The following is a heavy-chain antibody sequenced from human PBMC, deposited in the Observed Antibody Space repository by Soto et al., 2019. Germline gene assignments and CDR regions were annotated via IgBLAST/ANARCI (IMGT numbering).Heavy chain of an antibody. Sequence: PXGSLRLSCAASGFSFSRHSMNWVRQAPGKGLEWVSSISPTSEYIYHADSVKGRFTISRDNAKNSLYLQMNSLRAEDTAVYYCARDLYYSDQWAEYWGQGTLVTVS. CDR1: GFSFSRHS. CDR3: ARDLYYSDQWAEY. V-gene: IGHV3-21*01. J-gene: IGHJ4*02. CDR2: ISPTSEYI. D-gene: IGHD3-22*01.